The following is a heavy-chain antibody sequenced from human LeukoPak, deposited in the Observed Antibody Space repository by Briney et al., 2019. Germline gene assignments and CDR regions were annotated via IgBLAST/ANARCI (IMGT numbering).Heavy chain of an antibody. CDR3: ARHRYYYDSSGYYYQP. CDR1: GASISSYY. J-gene: IGHJ5*02. Sequence: PSETLSLTCTVSGASISSYYWSWIRQPPGKGMEWIGYIYYSGSTNYNPSLKSRVTISVDTSKNQFSLRLSSVTAADTAVYYCARHRYYYDSSGYYYQPWGQGTLVTVSS. V-gene: IGHV4-59*01. CDR2: IYYSGST. D-gene: IGHD3-22*01.